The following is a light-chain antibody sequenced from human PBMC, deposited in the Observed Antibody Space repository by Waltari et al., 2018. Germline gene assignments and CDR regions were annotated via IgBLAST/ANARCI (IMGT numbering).Light chain of an antibody. CDR2: ENP. CDR3: VTSDISLSGAV. CDR1: SSNIGNNY. J-gene: IGLJ7*01. V-gene: IGLV1-51*02. Sequence: QYVLTQPPSVSAAPGQRVTISCSGGSSNIGNNYVSWYRQFPGTAPKLLIYENPDRPSGIPGRFSGSSCVTSATLDITGLQAGDESIYSFVTSDISLSGAVLGGGTHLTVL.